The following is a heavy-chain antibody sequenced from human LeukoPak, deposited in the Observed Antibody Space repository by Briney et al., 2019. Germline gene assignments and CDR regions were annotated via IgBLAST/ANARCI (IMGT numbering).Heavy chain of an antibody. CDR3: ASATYYYDSSGYTLFDY. V-gene: IGHV4-34*01. CDR2: INHSGST. Sequence: PSETLSLTCAVYGGSFSGYYWSWIRQPPGKGLEWIGEINHSGSTNYNPSLKSRVTISVDTSKNQFSLKLSSVTAADTAVYYCASATYYYDSSGYTLFDYWGQGTLVTVSS. J-gene: IGHJ4*02. CDR1: GGSFSGYY. D-gene: IGHD3-22*01.